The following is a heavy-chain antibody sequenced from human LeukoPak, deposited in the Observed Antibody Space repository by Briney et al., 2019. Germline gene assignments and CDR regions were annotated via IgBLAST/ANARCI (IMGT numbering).Heavy chain of an antibody. CDR3: AKEWIKE. CDR2: ISNSGGT. D-gene: IGHD5-12*01. CDR1: RFTFIIYA. J-gene: IGHJ4*02. V-gene: IGHV3-23*01. Sequence: GGSLRLSCAPSRFTFIIYAMTWVRQAPGKGLEWVSSISNSGGTYYADAVKGRFTISRDNSKNTLYLQMNSLRAEDTAVYYCAKEWIKEGGQGTLVTVSS.